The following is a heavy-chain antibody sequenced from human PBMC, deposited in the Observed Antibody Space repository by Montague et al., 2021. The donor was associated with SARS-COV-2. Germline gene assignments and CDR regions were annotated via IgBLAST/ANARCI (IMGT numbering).Heavy chain of an antibody. D-gene: IGHD2-8*01. CDR2: IFGSGAGK. CDR3: AKNGGSGSLVYWHFDL. J-gene: IGHJ2*01. CDR1: GFTFSSYA. Sequence: SLSLSCAASGFTFSSYAMTWVRQAPGKGLEWVSSIFGSGAGKYYADSVQGRFTISRDNSKNTLYLQLHSLRAEDTAVYYCAKNGGSGSLVYWHFDLWGRGTPVAVSS. V-gene: IGHV3-23*01.